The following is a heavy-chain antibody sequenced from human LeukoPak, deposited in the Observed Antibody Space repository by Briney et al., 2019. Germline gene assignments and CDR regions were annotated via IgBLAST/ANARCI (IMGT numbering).Heavy chain of an antibody. CDR3: ARKGPEHLPTYFDH. CDR1: GDSITNHY. Sequence: SETLSLTCIVSGDSITNHYWSLIRRPPGKGLEWIGYIYYSGSINYNPSLKSRVAISVDTSRNQFTLMVTAVTAADTAFYYCARKGPEHLPTYFDHWGRGILVTVSS. CDR2: IYYSGSI. V-gene: IGHV4-59*11. D-gene: IGHD2-21*01. J-gene: IGHJ4*02.